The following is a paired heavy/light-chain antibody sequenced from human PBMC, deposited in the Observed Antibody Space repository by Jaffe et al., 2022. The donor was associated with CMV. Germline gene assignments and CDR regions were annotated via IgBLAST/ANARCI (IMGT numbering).Light chain of an antibody. CDR1: QGISSY. Sequence: IQLTQSPSSLSASVGDRVTITCRASQGISSYLAWYQQKPGKAPKLLIYAASTLQSGVPSRFSGSGSGTDFTLTISSLQPEDFATYYCQQLNSYLITFGQGTRLEIK. CDR2: AAS. CDR3: QQLNSYLIT. J-gene: IGKJ5*01. V-gene: IGKV1-9*01.
Heavy chain of an antibody. J-gene: IGHJ5*02. CDR3: ARTLPPLAEGSTEYCSGGSCAIEFDP. V-gene: IGHV1-2*04. CDR2: INPNSGGT. Sequence: QVQLVQSGAEVKKPGASVKVSCKASGYTFTGYYMHWVRQAPGQGLEWMGWINPNSGGTNYAQKFQGWVTMTRDTSISTAYMELSRLRSDDTAVYYCARTLPPLAEGSTEYCSGGSCAIEFDPWGQGTLVTVSS. D-gene: IGHD2-15*01. CDR1: GYTFTGYY.